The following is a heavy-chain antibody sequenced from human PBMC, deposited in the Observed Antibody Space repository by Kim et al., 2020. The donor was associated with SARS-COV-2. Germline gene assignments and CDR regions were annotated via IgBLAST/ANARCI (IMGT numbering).Heavy chain of an antibody. V-gene: IGHV3-23*01. Sequence: GGSLRLSCAASGFSFSNFPMSWVRQAPGRGLEWVSAISASGGQTYYTPSVRGRLPVSRDNSENTLFLQMSSPGVDDTAVYYCAKEVEVGRSTMDYLGQG. CDR1: GFSFSNFP. CDR3: AKEVEVGRSTMDY. CDR2: ISASGGQT. J-gene: IGHJ4*02. D-gene: IGHD3-10*01.